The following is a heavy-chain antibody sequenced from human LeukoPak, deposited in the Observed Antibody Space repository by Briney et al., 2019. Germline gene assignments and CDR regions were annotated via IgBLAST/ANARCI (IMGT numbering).Heavy chain of an antibody. CDR2: IYSGGST. V-gene: IGHV3-53*01. CDR3: AKSATVGIKAPFDC. Sequence: PGGSLRLSCAASGFTVSSNYMSWVRQAPGKGLEWVSVIYSGGSTYFADSVKGRITISRDNSKNTLSLQMSSLRAEDTAVYYCAKSATVGIKAPFDCWGQGALVTVSS. D-gene: IGHD1-26*01. J-gene: IGHJ4*02. CDR1: GFTVSSNY.